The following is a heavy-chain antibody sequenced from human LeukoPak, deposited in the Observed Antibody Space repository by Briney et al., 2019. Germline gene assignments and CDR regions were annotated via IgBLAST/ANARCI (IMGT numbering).Heavy chain of an antibody. CDR3: ARNSHRYDRGTFDY. Sequence: ASVKVSCKASGYTFTSYYMHWVRQAPGQGLEWMGWISAYNGNTNYAQKLQGRVTMTTDTSTSTAYMELRSLRSDDTAVYYCARNSHRYDRGTFDYWGQGTLVTVSS. CDR2: ISAYNGNT. V-gene: IGHV1-18*04. CDR1: GYTFTSYY. D-gene: IGHD5-12*01. J-gene: IGHJ4*02.